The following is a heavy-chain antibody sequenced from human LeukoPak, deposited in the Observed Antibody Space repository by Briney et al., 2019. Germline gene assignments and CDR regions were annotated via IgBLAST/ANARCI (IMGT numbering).Heavy chain of an antibody. CDR3: ARGHYYDSSGQDSPLDY. CDR1: GFTFSSYS. J-gene: IGHJ4*02. V-gene: IGHV3-48*01. Sequence: GGSLRLSCAASGFTFSSYSMNWVRQAPGKGLEWVSYISSSSSTIYYADSVKGRFTISRDNAKNSLYLQMNSLRAEDTAVYYCARGHYYDSSGQDSPLDYWGQGTLVTVSS. D-gene: IGHD3-22*01. CDR2: ISSSSSTI.